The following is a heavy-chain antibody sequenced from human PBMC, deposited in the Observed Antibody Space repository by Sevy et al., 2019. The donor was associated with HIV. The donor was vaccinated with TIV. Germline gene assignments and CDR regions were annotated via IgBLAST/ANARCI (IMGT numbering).Heavy chain of an antibody. CDR3: AKDRSAMIRGVEYFQH. J-gene: IGHJ1*01. CDR1: GFTFSSYG. Sequence: GGSLRLSCAASGFTFSSYGMHWVRQAPGKGLEWVTLISYDGSNKYYADSVKGRFTISRDNSKNTLNLQMNSLRAEDTAVYYCAKDRSAMIRGVEYFQHWGQGTLVTVSS. V-gene: IGHV3-30*18. D-gene: IGHD3-10*01. CDR2: ISYDGSNK.